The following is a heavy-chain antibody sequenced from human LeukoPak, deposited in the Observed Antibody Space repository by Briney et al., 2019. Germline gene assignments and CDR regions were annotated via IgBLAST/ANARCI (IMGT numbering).Heavy chain of an antibody. V-gene: IGHV3-23*01. CDR3: AKGLIVVVTAFDY. Sequence: GGSLRLSCAASGFTFSSYAMSWVRQAPGKGLERVSAISGSGGSTYYADSVKGRFTISRDNSKNTLYLQMNSLRAEDTAVYYCAKGLIVVVTAFDYWGQGTLVTVSS. CDR2: ISGSGGST. J-gene: IGHJ4*02. D-gene: IGHD3-22*01. CDR1: GFTFSSYA.